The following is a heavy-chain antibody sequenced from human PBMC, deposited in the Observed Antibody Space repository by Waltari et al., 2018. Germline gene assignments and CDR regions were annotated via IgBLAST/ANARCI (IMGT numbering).Heavy chain of an antibody. CDR3: ARRTAYDYVWGSYRSNRDAFDI. Sequence: QVQLQESGPGLVKPSETLSLTCTVSGGSISSHYWSWFRQPPGKGLERIGYIYYSGSTNYNPSLKSRVTISVDTSKNQFSLKLSSVTAADTAVYYCARRTAYDYVWGSYRSNRDAFDIWGQGTMVTVSS. CDR1: GGSISSHY. CDR2: IYYSGST. J-gene: IGHJ3*02. D-gene: IGHD3-16*02. V-gene: IGHV4-59*11.